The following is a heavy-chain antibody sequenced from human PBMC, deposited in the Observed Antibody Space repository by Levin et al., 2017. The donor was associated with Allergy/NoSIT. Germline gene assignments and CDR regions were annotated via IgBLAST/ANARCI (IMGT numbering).Heavy chain of an antibody. Sequence: PSETLSLTCTVSGGPISTSYSHWSWIRQFPGKGLEWIGFIFATRNTHYTPSLKSRVTIDADTSKNQISLKLASVTAADTAVYYCVRDYLADGSSWPFFGYWGQGILVTVSS. J-gene: IGHJ4*02. D-gene: IGHD6-13*01. V-gene: IGHV4-31*03. CDR1: GGPISTSYSH. CDR3: VRDYLADGSSWPFFGY. CDR2: IFATRNT.